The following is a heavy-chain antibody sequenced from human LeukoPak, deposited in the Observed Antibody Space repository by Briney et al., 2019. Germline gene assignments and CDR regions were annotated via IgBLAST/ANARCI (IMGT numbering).Heavy chain of an antibody. D-gene: IGHD6-6*01. CDR1: GFTVSSNY. Sequence: GGSLRLSCAASGFTVSSNYMSWVRQAPGKGLEWVSVIYSGGSTYYADSVKGRFTISRDNSKNTLYLQMNSLRAGDTAVYYCARLTRYSSSSGGNDFDYWGQGTLVTVSS. J-gene: IGHJ4*02. CDR2: IYSGGST. V-gene: IGHV3-53*01. CDR3: ARLTRYSSSSGGNDFDY.